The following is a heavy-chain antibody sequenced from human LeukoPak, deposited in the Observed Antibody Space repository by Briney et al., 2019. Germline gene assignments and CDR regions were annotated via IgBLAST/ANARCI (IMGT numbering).Heavy chain of an antibody. J-gene: IGHJ4*02. CDR2: ISGSGGST. Sequence: PGGSLRLSCAASGFTFSSYAMSWVRQAPGKGLEWVSAISGSGGSTYYADSVKGRFTISRDNSKNTLYLQMNSLRAEDTAVYYCAKDLHDYVWGSYRYTPTGFDYWGQGTLVTVSS. CDR1: GFTFSSYA. V-gene: IGHV3-23*01. D-gene: IGHD3-16*02. CDR3: AKDLHDYVWGSYRYTPTGFDY.